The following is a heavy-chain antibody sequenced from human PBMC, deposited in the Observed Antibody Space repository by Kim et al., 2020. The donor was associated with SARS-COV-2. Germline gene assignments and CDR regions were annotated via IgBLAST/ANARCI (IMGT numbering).Heavy chain of an antibody. D-gene: IGHD3-10*01. CDR1: GFTFSNAW. CDR3: TTDRGLWFGELLLGGGYYFDY. CDR2: IKSKTDGGTT. J-gene: IGHJ4*02. Sequence: GGSLRLSCAASGFTFSNAWMSWVRQAPGKGLEWVGRIKSKTDGGTTDYAAPVKGRFTISRDDSKNTLYLQMNSLKTEDTAVYYCTTDRGLWFGELLLGGGYYFDYWGQGTLVTVSS. V-gene: IGHV3-15*01.